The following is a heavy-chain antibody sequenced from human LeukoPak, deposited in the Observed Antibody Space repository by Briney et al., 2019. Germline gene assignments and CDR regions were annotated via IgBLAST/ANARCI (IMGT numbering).Heavy chain of an antibody. CDR2: ISAYNGNT. CDR3: ARGPNYDFWSGYWAYYYYYMDV. J-gene: IGHJ6*03. Sequence: ASVKVSCKASGYTFTSYGISWVRQAPGQGLEWMGWISAYNGNTNYAQKLQGRVTMTTDTSTSTAYMELRSLRSDDTAVYYCARGPNYDFWSGYWAYYYYYMDVWGKGTTVTVSS. V-gene: IGHV1-18*01. D-gene: IGHD3-3*01. CDR1: GYTFTSYG.